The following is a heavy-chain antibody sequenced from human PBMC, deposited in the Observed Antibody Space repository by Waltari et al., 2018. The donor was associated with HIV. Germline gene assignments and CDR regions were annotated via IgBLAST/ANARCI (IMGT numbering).Heavy chain of an antibody. Sequence: QVQLQESGPGLVKPSETLSLTCVVSGYSINTDYYWGWVRQPPAKGLEWLGSASHGGATFHNASLKSRVAISIDRSKKQVSLKVTAVTAADTAVYYCARAGVARAGVVPALFDLWGRGTLVTVSS. CDR1: GYSINTDYY. J-gene: IGHJ2*01. CDR3: ARAGVARAGVVPALFDL. D-gene: IGHD3-3*01. V-gene: IGHV4-38-2*01. CDR2: ASHGGAT.